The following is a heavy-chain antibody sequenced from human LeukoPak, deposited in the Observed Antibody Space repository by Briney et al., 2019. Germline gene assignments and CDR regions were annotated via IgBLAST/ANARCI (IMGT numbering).Heavy chain of an antibody. Sequence: GGSLRLSCAASGFTFDDYGMSWVRQAPGKGLEWVSYISSSSSTIYYADSVKGRFTISRDNAKNSLYLQMNSLRAEDTAVYYCAREGGSHFFDYWGQGTLVTVSS. CDR1: GFTFDDYG. D-gene: IGHD3-16*01. V-gene: IGHV3-48*01. CDR3: AREGGSHFFDY. J-gene: IGHJ4*02. CDR2: ISSSSSTI.